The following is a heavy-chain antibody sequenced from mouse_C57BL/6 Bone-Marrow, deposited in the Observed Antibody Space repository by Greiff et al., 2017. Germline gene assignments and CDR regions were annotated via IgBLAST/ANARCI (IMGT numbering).Heavy chain of an antibody. CDR2: ISDGGSYT. J-gene: IGHJ1*03. CDR3: AIARLRYWYFDV. CDR1: GFTFSSYA. Sequence: EVKVVESGGGLVKPGGSLKLSCAASGFTFSSYAMSWVRQTPEKRLEWVATISDGGSYTYYPANVKGRFTISRDNAKNNLYLQLSHLKSEDTAMYYCAIARLRYWYFDVRGTGTTVTDSS. D-gene: IGHD2-4*01. V-gene: IGHV5-4*03.